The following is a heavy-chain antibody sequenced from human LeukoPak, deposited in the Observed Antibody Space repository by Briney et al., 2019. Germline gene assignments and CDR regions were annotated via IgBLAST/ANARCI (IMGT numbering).Heavy chain of an antibody. V-gene: IGHV4-30-2*01. D-gene: IGHD6-13*01. CDR3: ATYSSSWPDYFDY. Sequence: PSETLSLTCTVSGDSISSGGYYWRWIRQPPGKGLEWIGYIYHSGSTYYNPSLKSRVTISVDRSKNQFSLKLSSVTAADTAVYYCATYSSSWPDYFDYWGQGTLVTVSS. CDR2: IYHSGST. CDR1: GDSISSGGYY. J-gene: IGHJ4*02.